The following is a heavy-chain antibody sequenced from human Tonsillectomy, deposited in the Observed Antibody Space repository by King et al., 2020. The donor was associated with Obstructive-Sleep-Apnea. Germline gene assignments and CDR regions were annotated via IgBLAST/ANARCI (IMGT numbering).Heavy chain of an antibody. CDR2: INWNSGNI. CDR1: GFTFDDYA. V-gene: IGHV3-9*01. Sequence: VQLVESGGGLVQPGRSLRLSCAPSGFTFDDYAMHWVRQAPGKGLEWVSGINWNSGNIGYADSVKGRFTISRDNAKNSLSLQMNSLRAEDTAFYYCVKDRAGGVPDAFDIWGQGTMVTVSS. CDR3: VKDRAGGVPDAFDI. D-gene: IGHD3-16*01. J-gene: IGHJ3*02.